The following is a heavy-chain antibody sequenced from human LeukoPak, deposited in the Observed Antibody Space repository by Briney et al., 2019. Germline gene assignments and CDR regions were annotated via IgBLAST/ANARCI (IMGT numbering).Heavy chain of an antibody. D-gene: IGHD4-11*01. Sequence: ASVKVSCKVSGCTLTELSMHWVRQAPGKGLEWVGGFDPEDGETIYPQKFQGRVTRNEDTSTDTAYMELSSLRSEDTAVYYCATVPRDYSEYGMDVWGQGPTVPVSS. CDR2: FDPEDGET. CDR3: ATVPRDYSEYGMDV. V-gene: IGHV1-24*01. J-gene: IGHJ6*02. CDR1: GCTLTELS.